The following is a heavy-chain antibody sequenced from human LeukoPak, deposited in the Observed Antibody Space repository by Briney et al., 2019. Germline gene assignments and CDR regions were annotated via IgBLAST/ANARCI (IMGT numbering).Heavy chain of an antibody. CDR1: GGTFSSYA. CDR2: IIPIFGTA. CDR3: ARARGWSSSWYWGPSGYYYYYMDV. Sequence: SVKVSCKASGGTFSSYAISWVRQAPGQGLEWMGGIIPIFGTANYAQKFQGRVTITADKSTSTAYMELSSLRSEDTAVYYCARARGWSSSWYWGPSGYYYYYMDVWGKGTTVTVSS. V-gene: IGHV1-69*06. D-gene: IGHD6-13*01. J-gene: IGHJ6*03.